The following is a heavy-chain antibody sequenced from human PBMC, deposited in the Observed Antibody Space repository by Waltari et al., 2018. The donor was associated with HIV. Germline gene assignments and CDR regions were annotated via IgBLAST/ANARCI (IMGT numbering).Heavy chain of an antibody. CDR2: FDPEQGKT. V-gene: IGHV1-24*01. D-gene: IGHD2-15*01. J-gene: IGHJ5*02. Sequence: QVPLVQSGAEVKKPGASVKVSCTVSGYTLSDLSLHWPRQAPGKGLEWMGGFDPEQGKTIYAQNFQGRVTMTEDAATDTAYMELSSLRSEDTAVYYCTTEGLYCSGGTCYSRFDPWGQGTLVTVSS. CDR3: TTEGLYCSGGTCYSRFDP. CDR1: GYTLSDLS.